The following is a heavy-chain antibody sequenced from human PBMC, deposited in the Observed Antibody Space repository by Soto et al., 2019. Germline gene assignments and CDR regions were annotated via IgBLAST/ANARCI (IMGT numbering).Heavy chain of an antibody. J-gene: IGHJ5*02. V-gene: IGHV4-4*02. CDR2: IFHSGST. CDR1: GASIRSNNR. Sequence: PSETLSLTCAVSGASIRSNNRWSWVRQPPGKGLEWIGEIFHSGSTNYNPSLKTRLTISVDKSKNQFSLKLSSVTAADTAVYYCARGVGSGSYYNQYNWFDPWGQGTLVTVSS. D-gene: IGHD3-10*01. CDR3: ARGVGSGSYYNQYNWFDP.